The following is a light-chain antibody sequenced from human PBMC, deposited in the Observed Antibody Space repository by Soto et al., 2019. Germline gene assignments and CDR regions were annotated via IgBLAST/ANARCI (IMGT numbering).Light chain of an antibody. CDR3: QQYNSYSVNA. J-gene: IGKJ2*01. Sequence: DIQVTQSPYTLSPSVGDRVSITCRASQSISGWLAWYQQKPGKAPKLLIYDASSLESGVPSRFSGSGSGTEFSLTISRLQPDDFATYYCQQYNSYSVNAFGQGTKLEIK. CDR2: DAS. CDR1: QSISGW. V-gene: IGKV1-5*01.